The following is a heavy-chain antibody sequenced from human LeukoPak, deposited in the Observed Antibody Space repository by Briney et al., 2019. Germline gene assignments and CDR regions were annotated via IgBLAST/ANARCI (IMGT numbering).Heavy chain of an antibody. CDR3: ARPVEAYCGGDCYPSYYFDY. J-gene: IGHJ4*02. CDR1: GGSISSYC. D-gene: IGHD2-21*02. V-gene: IGHV4-39*01. CDR2: IYYSGST. Sequence: SETLSLTCTVSGGSISSYCWGWIRQPPGKGLEWIGSIYYSGSTYYNPSLKSRVTISVDTSKNQFSLKLSSVTAADTAVYYCARPVEAYCGGDCYPSYYFDYWGQGTLVTVSS.